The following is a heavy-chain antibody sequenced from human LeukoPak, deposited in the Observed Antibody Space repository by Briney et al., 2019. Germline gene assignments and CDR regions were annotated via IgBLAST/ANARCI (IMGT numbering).Heavy chain of an antibody. CDR3: ARAPSGSRYYYYMDV. Sequence: ASVKVSCKASGYTFTGYYMHWVRQAPGQGLEWMGWINPNSGGTNYAQKFQGRVTMTRDTSISTAYMELSRLRSDDTAVYYCARAPSGSRYYYYMDVWGKGTAVTVSS. CDR1: GYTFTGYY. V-gene: IGHV1-2*02. J-gene: IGHJ6*03. D-gene: IGHD3-10*01. CDR2: INPNSGGT.